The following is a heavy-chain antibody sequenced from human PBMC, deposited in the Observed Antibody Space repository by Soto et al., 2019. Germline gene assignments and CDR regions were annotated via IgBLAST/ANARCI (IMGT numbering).Heavy chain of an antibody. D-gene: IGHD3-3*01. CDR2: IHSGGST. CDR1: GFSVSSND. J-gene: IGHJ4*02. Sequence: EVQLVESGGGLVQPGGSLRLSCAASGFSVSSNDMSWVRQAPGKGLEWVSFIHSGGSTYYADSVKGRFTISRDNSKNTVYLQMNSLRAEDTAVYYCARGGVVTLFWYWGQGTLVTVSS. V-gene: IGHV3-66*01. CDR3: ARGGVVTLFWY.